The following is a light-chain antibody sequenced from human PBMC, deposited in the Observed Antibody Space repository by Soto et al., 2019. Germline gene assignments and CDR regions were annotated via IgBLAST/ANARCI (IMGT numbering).Light chain of an antibody. CDR2: GVS. V-gene: IGKV3-15*01. Sequence: DIVMTQSPATLSVSPGERATVSCRASQSVSSDLAWYQQQPGQAPRLLIYGVSTRATGIPARFSGSGSGTDFTLTISSLQSEDFAVYYCLEYNNWPRWTFGQGTKVDIK. J-gene: IGKJ1*01. CDR3: LEYNNWPRWT. CDR1: QSVSSD.